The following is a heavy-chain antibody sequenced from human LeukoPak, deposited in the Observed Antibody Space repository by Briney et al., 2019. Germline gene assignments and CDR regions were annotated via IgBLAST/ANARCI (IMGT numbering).Heavy chain of an antibody. J-gene: IGHJ4*02. D-gene: IGHD5-18*01. CDR1: GYTFTSYG. CDR3: ARDMMDTAMVPTPNDY. CDR2: ISAYNGNT. Sequence: GASVKVSCKASGYTFTSYGISWVRQAPGQGLEWMGWISAYNGNTNYAQKLQGRVTMTTDTSTSTAYMELRSLRSDDTAVYYCARDMMDTAMVPTPNDYWGQGTLVTVSS. V-gene: IGHV1-18*01.